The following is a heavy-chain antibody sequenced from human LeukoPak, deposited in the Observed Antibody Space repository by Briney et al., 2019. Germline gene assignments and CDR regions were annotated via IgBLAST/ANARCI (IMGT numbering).Heavy chain of an antibody. J-gene: IGHJ4*02. Sequence: SVKVSCKASGGTFSSYDISWVRLAPGQGLEWMGGIIPIFGTANYAQKFQGRVTITADESTSTAYMELSSLRSEDTAVYYCARVGVGITIFGVARAFDYLGQGTLVTVSS. V-gene: IGHV1-69*13. D-gene: IGHD3-3*01. CDR3: ARVGVGITIFGVARAFDY. CDR2: IIPIFGTA. CDR1: GGTFSSYD.